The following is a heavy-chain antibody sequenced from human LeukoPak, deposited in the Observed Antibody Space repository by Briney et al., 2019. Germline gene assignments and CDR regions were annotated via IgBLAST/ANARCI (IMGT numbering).Heavy chain of an antibody. Sequence: ASVKVSCKASGGTFSSYAISWVRQAPGQGLEWMGGIIPIFGTANYAQKFQGRVTITADESTSTAYMELSSLGSEDTAVYYCARAPLRGYRNDAFDIWGQGTMVTVSS. V-gene: IGHV1-69*13. CDR2: IIPIFGTA. D-gene: IGHD5-18*01. J-gene: IGHJ3*02. CDR1: GGTFSSYA. CDR3: ARAPLRGYRNDAFDI.